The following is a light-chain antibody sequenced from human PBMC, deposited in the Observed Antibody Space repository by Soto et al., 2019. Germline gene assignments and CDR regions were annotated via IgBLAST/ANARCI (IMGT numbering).Light chain of an antibody. J-gene: IGLJ1*01. V-gene: IGLV2-14*01. CDR3: ISLTTTLTHV. CDR1: SSDIGAYDY. CDR2: EVN. Sequence: QSALTQPASLSGSPGQSITIYCIGTSSDIGAYDYVSWLQQHPGKAPKLMISEVNNRLSGVSNRFSGSKSGSTTYLTISELQVEDEADYFCISLTTTLTHVFGTGTKVTVL.